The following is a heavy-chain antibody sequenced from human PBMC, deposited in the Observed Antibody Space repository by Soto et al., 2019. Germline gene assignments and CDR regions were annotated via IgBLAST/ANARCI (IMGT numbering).Heavy chain of an antibody. Sequence: TLSLTCTVSGGFISSGGYYWAWIRQHPGKGLEWIGYIYYSGSTYYNPSLKSRVSISVDTSKNQFSLKLSSVTAADTAVYYCARESCSTSCTMDVWGQGTTVTVSS. D-gene: IGHD2-2*01. CDR2: IYYSGST. J-gene: IGHJ6*02. CDR1: GGFISSGGYY. V-gene: IGHV4-31*03. CDR3: ARESCSTSCTMDV.